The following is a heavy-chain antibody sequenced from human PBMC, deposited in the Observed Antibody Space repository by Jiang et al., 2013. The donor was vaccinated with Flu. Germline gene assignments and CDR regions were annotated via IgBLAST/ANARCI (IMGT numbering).Heavy chain of an antibody. Sequence: GSGLVKPSQTLSLTCTVSGGSISSGGYYWSWIRQHPGKGLEWIGYIYYSGSTYYNPSLKSRVTISVDTSKNQFSLKLSSVTAADTAVYYCARDGDFSSWGMDVWGQGTTVTVSS. CDR1: GGSISSGGYY. D-gene: IGHD2-21*02. CDR3: ARDGDFSSWGMDV. J-gene: IGHJ6*02. CDR2: IYYSGST. V-gene: IGHV4-31*03.